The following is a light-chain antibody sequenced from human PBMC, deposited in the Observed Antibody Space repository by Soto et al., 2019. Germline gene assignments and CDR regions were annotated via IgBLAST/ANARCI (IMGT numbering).Light chain of an antibody. V-gene: IGLV2-14*03. Sequence: QSALTQPASVSGSPGRSITISCTGTSSDVGGYNYVSWYQQHPGKAPKLMIYDVNNRPSGVSNRFSGSKSGNTASLTISGLQAEDEADYYCSSYTSSNTHVVFGGGTKLTVL. CDR3: SSYTSSNTHVV. CDR2: DVN. CDR1: SSDVGGYNY. J-gene: IGLJ2*01.